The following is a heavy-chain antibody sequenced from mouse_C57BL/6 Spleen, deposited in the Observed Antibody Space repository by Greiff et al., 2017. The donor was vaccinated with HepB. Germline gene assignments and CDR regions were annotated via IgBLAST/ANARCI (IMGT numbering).Heavy chain of an antibody. V-gene: IGHV1-53*01. J-gene: IGHJ3*01. D-gene: IGHD1-1*01. CDR2: INPSNGGT. CDR1: GYTFTSYW. CDR3: ARRGITTVVATPFAY. Sequence: QVQLKQPGTELVKPGASVKLSCKASGYTFTSYWMHWVKQRPGQGLEWIGNINPSNGGTNYNEKFKSKATLTVDKSSSTAYMQLSSLTSEDSAVYYCARRGITTVVATPFAYWGQGTLVTVSA.